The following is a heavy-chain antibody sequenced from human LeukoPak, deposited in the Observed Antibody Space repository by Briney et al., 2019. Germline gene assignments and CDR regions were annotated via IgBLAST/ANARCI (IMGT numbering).Heavy chain of an antibody. CDR2: FDPEDGET. J-gene: IGHJ4*02. V-gene: IGHV1-24*01. Sequence: ASVKVSCKVSGYTLTELSMHWVRQAPGRGLEWMGGFDPEDGETIYAQKFQGRVTMTEDTSTDTAYMELGSLRSEDTAVYYCAYWNYENDYFDYWGQGTLVTVSS. CDR1: GYTLTELS. CDR3: AYWNYENDYFDY. D-gene: IGHD1-7*01.